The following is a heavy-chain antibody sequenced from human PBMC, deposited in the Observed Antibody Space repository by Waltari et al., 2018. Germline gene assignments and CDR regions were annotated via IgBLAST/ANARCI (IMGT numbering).Heavy chain of an antibody. CDR1: GFTFSRYY. CDR3: VRDLR. CDR2: IKRDGSNT. V-gene: IGHV3-74*01. Sequence: EVQLVESGGGLVQPGGSLRLSCAASGFTFSRYYMHWVRQAPGKGLVWVARIKRDGSNTTYADSVKGRFTISSDNAKNTVYLQMNSLRVEDTAVYYCVRDLRWGQGTLVTVSS. J-gene: IGHJ4*02.